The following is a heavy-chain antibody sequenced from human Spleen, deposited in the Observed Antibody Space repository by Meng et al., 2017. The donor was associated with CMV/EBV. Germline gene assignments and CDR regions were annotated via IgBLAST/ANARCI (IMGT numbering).Heavy chain of an antibody. CDR2: ISAYNGNT. Sequence: ASVKVSCKASGYTFTSYGISWVRQAPGQGLEWMGWISAYNGNTNYAQKLQGRVTMTTDTSTSTAYMELRSLRSDDTAVYYCAINKNQYIVVDDTFDYWGQGTLVTVSS. CDR1: GYTFTSYG. D-gene: IGHD2-15*01. CDR3: AINKNQYIVVDDTFDY. J-gene: IGHJ4*02. V-gene: IGHV1-18*01.